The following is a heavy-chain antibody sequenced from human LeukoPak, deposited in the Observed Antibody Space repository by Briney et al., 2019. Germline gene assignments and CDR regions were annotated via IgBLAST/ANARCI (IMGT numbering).Heavy chain of an antibody. CDR3: ARGGPAPDSSGYYYFDY. D-gene: IGHD3-22*01. J-gene: IGHJ4*02. CDR1: GGSFSGYY. Sequence: PSETLSLTCAVYGGSFSGYYWSWIRQPPGKGLEWIGEINHSGSTNYNPSLKSRVTISVDTSKNQFSLKLSSVTAADTAVYYCARGGPAPDSSGYYYFDYWDQGTLVTVSS. V-gene: IGHV4-34*01. CDR2: INHSGST.